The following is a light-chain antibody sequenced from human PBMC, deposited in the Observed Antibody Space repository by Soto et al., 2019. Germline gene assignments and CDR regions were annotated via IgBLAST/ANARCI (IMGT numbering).Light chain of an antibody. CDR1: QRINIY. CDR2: SAS. J-gene: IGKJ5*01. CDR3: QQSFSTPT. Sequence: DIQMTQSPSSLSTSIGDRVTITGRASQRINIYLNWYRQKPGKAPELLIYSASNLQSGVPSRFSGSGSGTDFTLTISGLQSEDFATYYCQQSFSTPTFGQGTRLEIK. V-gene: IGKV1-39*01.